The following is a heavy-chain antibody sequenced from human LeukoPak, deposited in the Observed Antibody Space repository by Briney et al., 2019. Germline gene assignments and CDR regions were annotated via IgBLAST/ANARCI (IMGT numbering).Heavy chain of an antibody. CDR1: GFTFDDYA. CDR3: ARAGGTYYGIAFDI. CDR2: ISWNSGSI. V-gene: IGHV3-9*03. Sequence: GGSLRLSCAASGFTFDDYAMHWVRQAPGKGLEWVSGISWNSGSIGYADSVKGRFTISRDNAKNSLYLQMNSLRTEDMALYYCARAGGTYYGIAFDIWGQGTMVTVSS. D-gene: IGHD1-26*01. J-gene: IGHJ3*02.